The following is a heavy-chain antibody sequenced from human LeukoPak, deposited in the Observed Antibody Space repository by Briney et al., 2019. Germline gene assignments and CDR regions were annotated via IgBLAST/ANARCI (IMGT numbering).Heavy chain of an antibody. CDR3: ATLGTFYFDY. V-gene: IGHV1-46*01. CDR2: INPSAGNT. CDR1: GYTFTGYY. Sequence: ASVKVSCKASGYTFTGYYMHWVRQAPGQGLEWMGIINPSAGNTNYAQKFQGRVTMTRDTSTNTVYMEVSSLRSEDTAVYYCATLGTFYFDYWGQGTLVTVSS. D-gene: IGHD3-10*01. J-gene: IGHJ4*02.